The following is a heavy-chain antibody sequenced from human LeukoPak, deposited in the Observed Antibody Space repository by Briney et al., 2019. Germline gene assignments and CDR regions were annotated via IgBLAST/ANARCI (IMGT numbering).Heavy chain of an antibody. Sequence: PGGSLRLSCAAPGFTFSSSWMAWVRQAPGKVLEWVVNINEDGSKKNYVGSVKGRYTISRDNAKNSLYLQMNSLRVEDTAVYYCARDRAYSTFDYWGQGTLVTVSS. D-gene: IGHD5-18*01. CDR1: GFTFSSSW. CDR3: ARDRAYSTFDY. CDR2: INEDGSKK. J-gene: IGHJ4*02. V-gene: IGHV3-7*01.